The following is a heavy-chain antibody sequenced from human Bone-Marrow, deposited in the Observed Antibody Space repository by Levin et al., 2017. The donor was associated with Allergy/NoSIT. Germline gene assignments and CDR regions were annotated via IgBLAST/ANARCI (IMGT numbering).Heavy chain of an antibody. CDR1: GFTFSDAW. CDR2: IKSEINGGTA. J-gene: IGHJ6*02. D-gene: IGHD1-1*01. CDR3: ATEHDETVAYYYGLDV. Sequence: GGSLRLSCAASGFTFSDAWMTWVRQAPGKGVEWIGRIKSEINGGTADYATAVKGRFTISRDDSKNILSLEMSSLRSEDTAVYYCATEHDETVAYYYGLDVWGQGTAVTVSS. V-gene: IGHV3-15*01.